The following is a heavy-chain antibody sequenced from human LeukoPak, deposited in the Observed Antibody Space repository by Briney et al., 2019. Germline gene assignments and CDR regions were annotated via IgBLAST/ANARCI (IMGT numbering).Heavy chain of an antibody. Sequence: SETLSLTCAVYGGSFSGYYWSWIRQPPGKGLEWIGEINHSGSTNYNPSLKGRVTISVDTSKNQFSLKLSSVTAADTAVYYCARGGTMVRGAIPLGYYMDVWGKGTTVTVSS. CDR1: GGSFSGYY. D-gene: IGHD3-10*01. V-gene: IGHV4-34*01. CDR2: INHSGST. CDR3: ARGGTMVRGAIPLGYYMDV. J-gene: IGHJ6*03.